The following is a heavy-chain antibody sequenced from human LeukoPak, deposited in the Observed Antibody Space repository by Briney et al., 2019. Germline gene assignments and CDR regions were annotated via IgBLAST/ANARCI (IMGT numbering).Heavy chain of an antibody. D-gene: IGHD3-22*01. Sequence: ASVKVSCKVSGYTLTELSMHWVRQAPGKGLEWTGGFDPEDGETIYAQKFQGRVTMTRDTSTSTVYMELSSLRSEDTAVYYCARRLDYYDSSGYSPEDAFDIWGQGTMVTVSS. J-gene: IGHJ3*02. CDR1: GYTLTELS. V-gene: IGHV1-24*01. CDR3: ARRLDYYDSSGYSPEDAFDI. CDR2: FDPEDGET.